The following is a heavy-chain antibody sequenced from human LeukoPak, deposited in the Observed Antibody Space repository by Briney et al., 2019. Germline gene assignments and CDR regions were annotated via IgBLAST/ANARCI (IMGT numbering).Heavy chain of an antibody. CDR2: INAGNGNT. CDR1: GYTFTSYA. CDR3: ARVYGAAGRYYFDY. J-gene: IGHJ4*02. D-gene: IGHD6-13*01. V-gene: IGHV1-3*01. Sequence: ASVKVSCKASGYTFTSYAMHWVRQAPGQRLEWKGWINAGNGNTKYSQKFQGRVTITRDTSASTAYMELSSLRSEDTAVYYCARVYGAAGRYYFDYWGQGTLVTVSS.